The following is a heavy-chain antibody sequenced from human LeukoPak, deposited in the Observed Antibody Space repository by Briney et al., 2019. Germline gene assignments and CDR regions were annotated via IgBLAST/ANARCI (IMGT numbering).Heavy chain of an antibody. CDR2: ISYTGTYI. J-gene: IGHJ4*02. D-gene: IGHD1-26*01. CDR3: VRDRGTYRPIDY. V-gene: IGHV3-21*04. Sequence: GGSLRLSCAASAFSLNAYNMNWVRQAPGKGLEWVSSISYTGTYIYYADSVKGRFTISRDNARNSLYLQMNSLRAEDTAIYYCVRDRGTYRPIDYWGQGTLVTVSS. CDR1: AFSLNAYN.